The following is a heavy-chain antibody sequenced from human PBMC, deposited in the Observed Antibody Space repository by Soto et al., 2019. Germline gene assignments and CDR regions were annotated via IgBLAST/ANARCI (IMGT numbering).Heavy chain of an antibody. J-gene: IGHJ6*01. CDR1: GVSISSSNSY. D-gene: IGHD2-2*01. Sequence: QLQLQESGPGLVKPSETLSLTCTVSGVSISSSNSYWGWIRQPPGKGLEWIGSVYYAGFTYYNPSLKSRVTMSIDTSKNQFSLKVTSVTAADTAVYYCASHYLEYQLLPNYFYGMGVWGQGTTVTVSS. CDR2: VYYAGFT. V-gene: IGHV4-39*01. CDR3: ASHYLEYQLLPNYFYGMGV.